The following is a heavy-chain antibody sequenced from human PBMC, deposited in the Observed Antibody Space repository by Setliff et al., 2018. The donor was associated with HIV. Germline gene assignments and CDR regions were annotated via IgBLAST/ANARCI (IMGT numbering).Heavy chain of an antibody. CDR3: ARHRDPPGTSWIFYYYYMDL. V-gene: IGHV4-59*08. D-gene: IGHD6-13*01. CDR2: IYYIGGT. CDR1: GGSFSGYY. J-gene: IGHJ6*03. Sequence: SETLSLTCAVYGGSFSGYYWSWIRQPPGKGLELIGYIYYIGGTNYNPSLKSRVTISIDTSKSQFSLKLTSVTAADTGVYYCARHRDPPGTSWIFYYYYMDLWGAGTTVTVSS.